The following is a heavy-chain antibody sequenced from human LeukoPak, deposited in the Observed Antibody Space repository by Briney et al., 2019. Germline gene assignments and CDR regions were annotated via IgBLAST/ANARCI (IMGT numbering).Heavy chain of an antibody. CDR3: ARDIGGRYYFHY. CDR2: IYDSGST. J-gene: IGHJ4*02. D-gene: IGHD3-10*01. CDR1: VGSISSYY. V-gene: IGHV4-59*01. Sequence: PSETLSLTCTVSVGSISSYYWSWIRQPPGKGLEWIGYIYDSGSTNYSPSLKSRVTMSVDTSKNQFSLKPSSVTAADTAVYYCARDIGGRYYFHYWGQGTLVTVSS.